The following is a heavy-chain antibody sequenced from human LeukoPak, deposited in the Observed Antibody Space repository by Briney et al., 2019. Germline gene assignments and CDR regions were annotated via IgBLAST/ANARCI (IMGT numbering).Heavy chain of an antibody. D-gene: IGHD2-21*01. CDR2: ISSSSSYI. CDR1: GFTFSSYS. Sequence: GGSLRLSCAASGFTFSSYSMNWVRQAPGKGLEWVSSISSSSSYIYYADSMKGRFTISRDNAKNSLYLQMNSLRAEDTAVYYCARDRASTGLLYYWGQGTLVTVSS. V-gene: IGHV3-21*01. CDR3: ARDRASTGLLYY. J-gene: IGHJ4*02.